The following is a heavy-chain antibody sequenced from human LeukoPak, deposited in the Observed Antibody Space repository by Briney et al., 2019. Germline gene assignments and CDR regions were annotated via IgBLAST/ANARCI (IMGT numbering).Heavy chain of an antibody. V-gene: IGHV4-34*01. D-gene: IGHD1-1*01. CDR3: ARSLRGQRNCPNWFDP. J-gene: IGHJ5*02. Sequence: SETLSLTCAVYGGSFSGYYWSWIRQPPGKGLEWIGEINHSGSTNYNPSLKSRVTISVDTSKNQFSLELSSVTAADTAVYYCARSLRGQRNCPNWFDPWGQGTLVTVSS. CDR1: GGSFSGYY. CDR2: INHSGST.